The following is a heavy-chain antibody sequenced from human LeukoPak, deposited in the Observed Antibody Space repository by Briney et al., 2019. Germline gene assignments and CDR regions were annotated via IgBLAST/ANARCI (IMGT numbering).Heavy chain of an antibody. V-gene: IGHV4-34*01. CDR3: ARGRSYYYGSGSSPFDY. J-gene: IGHJ4*02. Sequence: SETLSLTCAVYGGSFSGYYWSWLRQPPGKGLEWIGEINHSGSTNYNPSLKSRVTISVDTSKNQFSLKLSSVTAADTAVYYCARGRSYYYGSGSSPFDYWGQGTLVTVSS. CDR1: GGSFSGYY. CDR2: INHSGST. D-gene: IGHD3-10*01.